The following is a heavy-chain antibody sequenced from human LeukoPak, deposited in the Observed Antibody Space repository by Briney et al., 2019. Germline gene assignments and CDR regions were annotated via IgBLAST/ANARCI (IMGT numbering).Heavy chain of an antibody. V-gene: IGHV1-2*02. Sequence: ASVKVSCKASGYFFTGYYMHWVRQAPGQGLEWMGWINPNSGDTNYAQKFQGRVSVTRDTSISTVYMELNRLRSDDTAVYYCARSDHYYYMDVWGKGTTVTVS. CDR2: INPNSGDT. CDR1: GYFFTGYY. CDR3: ARSDHYYYMDV. J-gene: IGHJ6*03.